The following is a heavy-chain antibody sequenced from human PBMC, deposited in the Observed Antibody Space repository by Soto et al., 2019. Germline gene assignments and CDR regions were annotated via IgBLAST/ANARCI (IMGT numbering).Heavy chain of an antibody. CDR2: IDGSGYT. J-gene: IGHJ4*02. Sequence: PSETLSLTCTVSGGSIITGGYYWIWIRQYPGKGLEWLGYIDGSGYTFYNPSLQSRLTLSMDTSKNQFSLKLSSATAADTAVYFCARKQAGFFYGIDYWGQGTLVTVSS. V-gene: IGHV4-31*03. D-gene: IGHD3-3*01. CDR1: GGSIITGGYY. CDR3: ARKQAGFFYGIDY.